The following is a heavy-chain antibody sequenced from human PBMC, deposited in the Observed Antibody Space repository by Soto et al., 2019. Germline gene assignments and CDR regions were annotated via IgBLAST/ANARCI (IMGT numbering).Heavy chain of an antibody. CDR3: ARDKRARWGFDAFDI. D-gene: IGHD2-21*01. CDR1: GFTFSSYA. V-gene: IGHV3-23*01. Sequence: GGSLRLSCAASGFTFSSYAMSWVRQAPGKGLEWVATISGSGGSTYYADSVKGRFTISRDNAKNTLYLQMNSLRAEDTAVYYCARDKRARWGFDAFDIWGQGTMVTVSS. J-gene: IGHJ3*02. CDR2: ISGSGGST.